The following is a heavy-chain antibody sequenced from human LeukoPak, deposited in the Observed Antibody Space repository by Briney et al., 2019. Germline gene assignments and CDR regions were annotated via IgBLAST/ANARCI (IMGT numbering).Heavy chain of an antibody. CDR2: INHSGST. D-gene: IGHD3-3*01. J-gene: IGHJ4*02. CDR3: ARGNYTDY. CDR1: GGSFSGYY. Sequence: SETLSLTCAVYGGSFSGYYWSWIRQPPGKGLEWIGEINHSGSTNYNPSLKSRVTISVDTSKNQFSMKLSSVTAADTAVYYCARGNYTDYWGQGTLVTVSS. V-gene: IGHV4-34*01.